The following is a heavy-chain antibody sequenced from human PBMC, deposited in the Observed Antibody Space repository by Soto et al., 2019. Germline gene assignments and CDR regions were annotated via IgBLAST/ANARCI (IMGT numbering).Heavy chain of an antibody. CDR2: IKQDGSGK. J-gene: IGHJ4*02. Sequence: PGGSLRLSCTASGFTFSSYWMSWVRQAPGKGLEWVANIKQDGSGKYYVDSVKGRFTISRDNAKNTLYLQMNSLRAEDTAVYYCAXIGTLYYDFWSGYYFDYWGQRTLVPVSS. CDR1: GFTFSSYW. V-gene: IGHV3-7*03. CDR3: AXIGTLYYDFWSGYYFDY. D-gene: IGHD3-3*01.